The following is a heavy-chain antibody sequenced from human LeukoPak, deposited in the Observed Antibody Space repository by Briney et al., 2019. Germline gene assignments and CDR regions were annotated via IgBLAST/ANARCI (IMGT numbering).Heavy chain of an antibody. CDR1: GFTFSSYA. J-gene: IGHJ6*03. D-gene: IGHD6-13*01. Sequence: PGGSLRLSCAASGFTFSSYAMSWVRQAPGKGLEWVSAISGSGGSTYYADSVKGRFTISRDNSKNTLYLQMSSLRAEDTAVYYCAKVGYSSSGSYYYYMDVWGKGTTVIVSS. V-gene: IGHV3-23*01. CDR3: AKVGYSSSGSYYYYMDV. CDR2: ISGSGGST.